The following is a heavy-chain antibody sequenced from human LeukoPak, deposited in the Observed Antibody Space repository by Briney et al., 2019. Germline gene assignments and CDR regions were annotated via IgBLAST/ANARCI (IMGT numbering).Heavy chain of an antibody. Sequence: PGGSLRLSCAASGFTFSSYSMNWVRQAPGKGLEWVSSISSSSSYIYYADSVKGRFTISRDNAKNSLYLQMNSLRAEDTAAYYCARAEGGGAFDIWGQGTMVTVSS. J-gene: IGHJ3*02. CDR3: ARAEGGGAFDI. V-gene: IGHV3-21*01. CDR2: ISSSSSYI. D-gene: IGHD3-16*01. CDR1: GFTFSSYS.